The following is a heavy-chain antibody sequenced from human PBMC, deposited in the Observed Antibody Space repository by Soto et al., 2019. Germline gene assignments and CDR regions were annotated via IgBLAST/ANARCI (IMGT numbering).Heavy chain of an antibody. CDR2: ISYDGSNK. CDR3: AKEFDYYDSSGYLPVDY. V-gene: IGHV3-30*18. Sequence: QVQLVESGGGVVQPGRSLRLSCAASGFTFSSYGMHWVRQAPGKGLEWVAVISYDGSNKYYADSVKGRFTISRDNSKNTLYLQMNSLRAEDTAVYYCAKEFDYYDSSGYLPVDYWGQGTLVTVSS. CDR1: GFTFSSYG. D-gene: IGHD3-22*01. J-gene: IGHJ4*02.